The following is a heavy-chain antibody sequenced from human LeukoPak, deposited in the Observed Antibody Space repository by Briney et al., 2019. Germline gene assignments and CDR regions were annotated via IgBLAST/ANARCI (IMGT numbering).Heavy chain of an antibody. CDR3: ARAPDYHYFDY. V-gene: IGHV3-7*01. D-gene: IGHD4-11*01. J-gene: IGHJ4*02. Sequence: QSGGSLRLSCAASGFTFSTYWMSWVRQAPGKGLEWVANIKQDGSERYYVDSVKGRFTISRDNAKNSLYLQMNSLRAEDTAVYYCARAPDYHYFDYWGQGTLVTVFS. CDR1: GFTFSTYW. CDR2: IKQDGSER.